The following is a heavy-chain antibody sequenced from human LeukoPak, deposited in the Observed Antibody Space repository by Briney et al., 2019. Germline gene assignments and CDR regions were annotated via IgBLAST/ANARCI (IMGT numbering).Heavy chain of an antibody. J-gene: IGHJ3*02. CDR1: GFTFSSYA. CDR3: ARDALKAAGSFDI. Sequence: RGSLRLSCAASGFTFSSYAMHWVRQAPGKGLEYVSAISSNGGSTYYANSVKGRFTISRDNSKNTLYLQMGSLRAEDMAVYYCARDALKAAGSFDIWGQGTMVTVSS. V-gene: IGHV3-64*01. CDR2: ISSNGGST. D-gene: IGHD2-15*01.